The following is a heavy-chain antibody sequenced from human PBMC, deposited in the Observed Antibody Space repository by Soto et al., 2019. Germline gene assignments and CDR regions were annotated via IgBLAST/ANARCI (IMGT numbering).Heavy chain of an antibody. CDR2: ISSSGSTI. CDR1: GFTFSDYY. CDR3: ARDQGYYDLWSGYYNYYYYGMDV. J-gene: IGHJ6*02. D-gene: IGHD3-3*01. V-gene: IGHV3-11*01. Sequence: GSLRLSCAASGFTFSDYYMSWIRQAPGKGLEWVSYISSSGSTIYYADSVKGRFTISRDNAKNSLYLQMNSLRAEDTAVYYCARDQGYYDLWSGYYNYYYYGMDVWGQGTTVTVSS.